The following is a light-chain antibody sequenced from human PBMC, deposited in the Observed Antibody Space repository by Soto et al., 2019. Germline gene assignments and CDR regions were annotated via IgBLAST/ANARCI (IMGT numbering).Light chain of an antibody. CDR1: QSINNRY. V-gene: IGKV3-20*01. Sequence: EIVLTQSPGTLSLSPGERATLSCRASQSINNRYLAWYQQKPGQAPRHLIYAASSRAAGIPDRFNGSGSGTHFTLTISRLEPEDFAVYYCQQFGSSPGFTFGPGTKVDIK. CDR3: QQFGSSPGFT. CDR2: AAS. J-gene: IGKJ3*01.